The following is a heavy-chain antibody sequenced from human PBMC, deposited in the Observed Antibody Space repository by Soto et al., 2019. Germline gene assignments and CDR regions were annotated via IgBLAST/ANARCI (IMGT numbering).Heavy chain of an antibody. J-gene: IGHJ4*02. CDR3: ARDLEGPFDY. V-gene: IGHV3-33*01. CDR2: IWYDGSNK. Sequence: QVQLVESGGGVVQPGRSLRLSCAASGFTFSYYGMHWVRQAPGKGLEWAAVIWYDGSNKYYADSVKGRFTISRDNSKNTLYLQMNSLRAEDTAVYYCARDLEGPFDYWGQGTLVTVSS. D-gene: IGHD1-1*01. CDR1: GFTFSYYG.